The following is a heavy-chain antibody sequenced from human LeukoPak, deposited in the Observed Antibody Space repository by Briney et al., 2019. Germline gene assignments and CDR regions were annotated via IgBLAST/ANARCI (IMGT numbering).Heavy chain of an antibody. CDR3: AHTPISYYYGPGNAFYFQH. Sequence: SGPTLFHPTATLTLTFTFSGFSLSSSGVGVGWIRQPPGKALECVALIYGNDDKRFRPSLRSRLTLTKATSKSQVVLTLTNMDPVDTGAYYCAHTPISYYYGPGNAFYFQHWGQGTLVTVSS. V-gene: IGHV2-5*01. CDR2: IYGNDDK. J-gene: IGHJ1*01. D-gene: IGHD3-10*01. CDR1: GFSLSSSGVG.